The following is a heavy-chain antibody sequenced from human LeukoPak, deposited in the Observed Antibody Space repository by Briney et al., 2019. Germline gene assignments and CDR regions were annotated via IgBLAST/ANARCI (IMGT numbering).Heavy chain of an antibody. CDR3: ARDRRDGYNFDAFDI. CDR2: ISSSSNYI. D-gene: IGHD5-24*01. V-gene: IGHV3-21*01. J-gene: IGHJ3*02. CDR1: GFTFNSSS. Sequence: GGSLRLSCAASGFTFNSSSMNWVRQAPGKGLEWVSSISSSSNYIYYADSVKGRFTISRDNAKNSLYLQMNSLRAEDTAVYYCARDRRDGYNFDAFDIWGQGTMVTVSS.